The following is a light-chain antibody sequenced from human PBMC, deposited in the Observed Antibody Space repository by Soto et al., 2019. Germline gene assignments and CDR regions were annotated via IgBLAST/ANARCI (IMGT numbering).Light chain of an antibody. CDR1: QTISRNY. J-gene: IGKJ1*01. Sequence: EIVLTQSPDILSLSPGERATLSCRASQTISRNYLAWYQQKPGQAPRLLIYGTSSRATGIPNRFSGSGSGTDFTLTISSLEPEDFAVYYCQQYDNSRRTFGQGTKVEVK. V-gene: IGKV3-20*01. CDR3: QQYDNSRRT. CDR2: GTS.